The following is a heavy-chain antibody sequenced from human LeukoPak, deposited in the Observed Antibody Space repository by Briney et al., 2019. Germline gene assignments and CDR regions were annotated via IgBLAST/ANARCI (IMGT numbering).Heavy chain of an antibody. CDR3: ARNPPPPMVRGVIIQNYYYYGMDV. CDR1: GFTFSSYG. V-gene: IGHV3-33*01. CDR2: IWYDGSNK. J-gene: IGHJ6*02. D-gene: IGHD3-10*01. Sequence: GGSLRLSCAASGFTFSSYGMHWVRQAPGKGLEWVAVIWYDGSNKYYADSVKGRFTISRDNAKNSLYLQMNSLRAEDTAVYYCARNPPPPMVRGVIIQNYYYYGMDVWGQGTTVTVSS.